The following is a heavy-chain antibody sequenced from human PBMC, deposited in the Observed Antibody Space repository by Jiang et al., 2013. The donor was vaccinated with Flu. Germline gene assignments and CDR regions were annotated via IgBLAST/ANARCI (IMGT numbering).Heavy chain of an antibody. CDR3: ARVYGYYYDSSGYTDAFDI. D-gene: IGHD3-22*01. CDR1: FTFSSYS. Sequence: FTFSSYSMNWVRQAPGKGLEWVSYISSSSSTIYYADSVKGRFTISRDNAKNSLYLQMNSLRAEDTAVYYCARVYGYYYDSSGYTDAFDIWGQGTMVTVSS. CDR2: ISSSSSTI. J-gene: IGHJ3*02. V-gene: IGHV3-48*01.